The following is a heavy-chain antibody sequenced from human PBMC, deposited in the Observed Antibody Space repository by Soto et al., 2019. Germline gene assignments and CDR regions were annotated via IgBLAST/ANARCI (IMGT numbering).Heavy chain of an antibody. V-gene: IGHV4-30-2*01. CDR3: ARVPDR. CDR1: GGSMSSGGYS. Sequence: SEALSLTCAVSGGSMSSGGYSWCWIRQPPGKGLEWIGYICHSGSTYYNPSLKSRVTISVDRSKNQFSLKLSSVTAADTAVYYCARVPDRWGQGTLVTVSS. CDR2: ICHSGST. D-gene: IGHD2-2*01. J-gene: IGHJ5*02.